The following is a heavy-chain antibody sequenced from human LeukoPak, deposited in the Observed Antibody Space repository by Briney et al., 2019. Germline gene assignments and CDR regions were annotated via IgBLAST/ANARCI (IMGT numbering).Heavy chain of an antibody. J-gene: IGHJ6*03. CDR1: GYSFTSYW. Sequence: GGSLKISCKGSGYSFTSYWIGWVRQMPGKGLEWMGIIYPGDSDTRYSPSFQGQVTISADKSISTAYLQWSSLKASDTAMYYCARHQLWSGYYYYMDVWGKGTTVTVSS. CDR3: ARHQLWSGYYYYMDV. CDR2: IYPGDSDT. V-gene: IGHV5-51*01. D-gene: IGHD3-3*01.